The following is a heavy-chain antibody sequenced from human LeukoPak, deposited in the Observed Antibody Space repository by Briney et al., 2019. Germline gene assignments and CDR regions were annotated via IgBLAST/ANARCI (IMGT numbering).Heavy chain of an antibody. J-gene: IGHJ3*02. CDR1: GFTFSSYW. D-gene: IGHD3-22*01. Sequence: GGSLRLSCAASGFTFSSYWMSWVRQAPGKGLEWVANIKQDGCEKYYVDSVKGRFTISRDNAKNSLYLQMNSLRAEDTAVYYCARDLYDSSGYYYGIAFDIWGQGTMVTVSS. V-gene: IGHV3-7*03. CDR3: ARDLYDSSGYYYGIAFDI. CDR2: IKQDGCEK.